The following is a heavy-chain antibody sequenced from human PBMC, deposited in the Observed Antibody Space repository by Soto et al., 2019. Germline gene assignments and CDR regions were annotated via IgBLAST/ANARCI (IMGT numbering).Heavy chain of an antibody. CDR1: GGSISSSNYY. J-gene: IGHJ4*02. V-gene: IGHV4-39*01. D-gene: IGHD5-18*01. Sequence: SETLSLTCTVSGGSISSSNYYWGWIRQPPGKGLEWIGTIYYSGSTYYNPSLKSRVTISVDTSKNQFSLKLSSVTAADTAVYYCASITAMVPPFDYRGQGTLVTVSS. CDR2: IYYSGST. CDR3: ASITAMVPPFDY.